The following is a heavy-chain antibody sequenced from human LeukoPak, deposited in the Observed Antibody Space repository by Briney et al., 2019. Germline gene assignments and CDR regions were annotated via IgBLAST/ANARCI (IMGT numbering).Heavy chain of an antibody. CDR3: ASGKDIVVVVAADKAAEYFQH. CDR1: GGTFSSYA. D-gene: IGHD2-15*01. J-gene: IGHJ1*01. Sequence: SVKVSCKASGGTFSSYAISWVRQAPGQGLEWMGGIIPIFGTANYAQKFQGRVTITTDESTSTAYLELSSLRSEDTAVYYCASGKDIVVVVAADKAAEYFQHWGQGTLVTVSS. CDR2: IIPIFGTA. V-gene: IGHV1-69*05.